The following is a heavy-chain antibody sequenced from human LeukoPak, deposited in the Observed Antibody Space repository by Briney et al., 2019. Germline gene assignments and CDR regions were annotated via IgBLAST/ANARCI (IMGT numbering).Heavy chain of an antibody. J-gene: IGHJ6*03. V-gene: IGHV1-46*01. Sequence: ASVKVSCKASGYTFTSYYMHWVRQAPGQGLEWMGIINPSGGSTSYAQKFQGRVTMTRDTSTSTVYMELSSLRSEDTAVYYCARDGQNGSGSYHYYYYMDVWGKGTTVTVSS. CDR1: GYTFTSYY. CDR2: INPSGGST. D-gene: IGHD3-10*01. CDR3: ARDGQNGSGSYHYYYYMDV.